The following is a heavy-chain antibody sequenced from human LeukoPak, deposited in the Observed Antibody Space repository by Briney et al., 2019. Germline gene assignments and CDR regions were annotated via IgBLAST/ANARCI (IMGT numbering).Heavy chain of an antibody. J-gene: IGHJ3*02. CDR1: GLSFSRYP. Sequence: PGGSLRPSCSVSGLSFSRYPMHWVRQAPGKGLEYASAISSNGGSTYYADSVKGRSTISRDNSKNTMYLQMNSLRGEDTAVYYCVKDQAGTTGNAFDIWGQGTVVTVSS. CDR3: VKDQAGTTGNAFDI. CDR2: ISSNGGST. D-gene: IGHD1-1*01. V-gene: IGHV3-64D*06.